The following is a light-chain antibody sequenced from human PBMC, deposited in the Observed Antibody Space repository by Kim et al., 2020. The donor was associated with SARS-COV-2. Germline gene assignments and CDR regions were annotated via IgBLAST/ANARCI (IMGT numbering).Light chain of an antibody. CDR1: SGHGSYA. V-gene: IGLV4-69*02. CDR3: QTWGTGNWV. Sequence: QPVLTQSPSASASLGASVKLTCTLSSGHGSYAIAWHQQQPEKGPRYLMQVNSDGSHSEGDGIPDRFSGSSSGAERYLTISSLQSEDEAYYYCQTWGTGNWVFGGGTKLTVL. J-gene: IGLJ3*02. CDR2: VNSDGSH.